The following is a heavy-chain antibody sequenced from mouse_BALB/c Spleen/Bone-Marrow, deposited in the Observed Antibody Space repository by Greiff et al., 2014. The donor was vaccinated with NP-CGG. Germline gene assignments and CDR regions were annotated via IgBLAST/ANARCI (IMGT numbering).Heavy chain of an antibody. D-gene: IGHD3-3*01. J-gene: IGHJ2*01. V-gene: IGHV1-14*01. Sequence: EVKLLESGPEPVKPGASVKMSCKASGYTFTSYVMHWVKQKPGQGLEWIGYINPYNDGTKYNEKFKGKATLTSDKSSSTAYMELSSLTSEDSAVYYCARGGTSHFDYWGQGTTLTVSS. CDR3: ARGGTSHFDY. CDR1: GYTFTSYV. CDR2: INPYNDGT.